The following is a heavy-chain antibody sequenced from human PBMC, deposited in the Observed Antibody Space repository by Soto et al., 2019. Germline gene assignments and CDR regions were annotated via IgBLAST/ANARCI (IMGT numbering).Heavy chain of an antibody. CDR3: ARGDRGAFDL. D-gene: IGHD1-26*01. CDR1: GFTFSYYW. CDR2: IHSDGSST. J-gene: IGHJ3*01. V-gene: IGHV3-74*01. Sequence: EVQLVESGGGLVQPGESLRLSCAASGFTFSYYWMHWVRQAPGKGLVWVSRIHSDGSSTTYADSVKGRFSISRDNAGNTVYLQMSSLRAEDTAVYYCARGDRGAFDLWGQGTVLTVSS.